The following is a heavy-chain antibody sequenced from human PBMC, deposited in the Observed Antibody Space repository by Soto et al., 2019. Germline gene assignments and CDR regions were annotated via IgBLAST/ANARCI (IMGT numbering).Heavy chain of an antibody. D-gene: IGHD3-10*01. Sequence: EVQLVESGGGLVQPGGSLRLSCAASGFTFSSYWMSWVRQAPGKGLEWVANIKQDGSEKYYVDSVKGRFTISRDNAKNSLYLQMNGLRADESSVYYWARGAVAGGYYYYYMDVWGKGTTVTVSS. CDR1: GFTFSSYW. CDR3: ARGAVAGGYYYYYMDV. V-gene: IGHV3-7*04. CDR2: IKQDGSEK. J-gene: IGHJ6*03.